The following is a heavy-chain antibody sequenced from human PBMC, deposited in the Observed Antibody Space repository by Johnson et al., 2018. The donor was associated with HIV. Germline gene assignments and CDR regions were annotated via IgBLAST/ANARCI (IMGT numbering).Heavy chain of an antibody. D-gene: IGHD3/OR15-3a*01. CDR3: AREGWILDRNDAFDI. V-gene: IGHV3-33*01. Sequence: QVQLVESGGGVVQPGRSLRLSCAASGFTFSSYGMHWVRQAPGKGLEWVAFIRYDGSEKYYVDSVKGRFSISRDNAKNSLYLHMNSLRAEDTAVYYCAREGWILDRNDAFDIWGQGTMVTVSS. J-gene: IGHJ3*02. CDR1: GFTFSSYG. CDR2: IRYDGSEK.